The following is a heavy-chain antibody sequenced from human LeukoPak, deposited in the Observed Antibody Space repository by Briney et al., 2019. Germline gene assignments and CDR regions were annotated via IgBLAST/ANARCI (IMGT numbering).Heavy chain of an antibody. CDR1: GYTFTSYG. J-gene: IGHJ4*02. Sequence: ASVKVSCKASGYTFTSYGISWVRQAPGQGPEWMGWISAYNGNTNYAQKFQGRVTITADESTSTAYMELSSLRSEDTAVYYCARARYYDSSGYYGDYWGQGTLVTVSS. V-gene: IGHV1-18*01. D-gene: IGHD3-22*01. CDR2: ISAYNGNT. CDR3: ARARYYDSSGYYGDY.